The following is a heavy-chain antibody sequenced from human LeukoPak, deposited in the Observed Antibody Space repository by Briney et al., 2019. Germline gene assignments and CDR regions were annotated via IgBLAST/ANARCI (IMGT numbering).Heavy chain of an antibody. CDR1: GGTFSSYA. CDR3: ARDGDFWSDWAS. V-gene: IGHV1-69*05. Sequence: SSVKVSCKASGGTFSSYAISWVRQAPGQGLEWMGGIIPIFGTANYAQKFQGRVTITTDESTSTAYMELSSLRSEDTAVYYCARDGDFWSDWASWGQGTLVTVSS. CDR2: IIPIFGTA. D-gene: IGHD3-3*01. J-gene: IGHJ5*02.